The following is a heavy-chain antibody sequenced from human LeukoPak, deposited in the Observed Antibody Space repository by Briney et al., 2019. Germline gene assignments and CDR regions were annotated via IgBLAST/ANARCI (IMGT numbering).Heavy chain of an antibody. CDR2: IIPILGIA. CDR1: GGTFSSYA. V-gene: IGHV1-69*04. CDR3: ARDSYSNLGYYYYAMDV. J-gene: IGHJ6*02. D-gene: IGHD4-11*01. Sequence: RWASVKVSCKASGGTFSSYAISWVRQAPGQGLEWMGRIIPILGIANYAQKFQGRVTITADKSTSTAYMELSSLRSEDTAVYYCARDSYSNLGYYYYAMDVWGQGTTVTVSS.